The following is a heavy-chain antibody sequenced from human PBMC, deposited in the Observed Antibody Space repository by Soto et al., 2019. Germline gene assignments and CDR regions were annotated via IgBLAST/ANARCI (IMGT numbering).Heavy chain of an antibody. CDR3: ARAGVSESSSWFDP. Sequence: VKVSCKASGGAFSSYAISWVRQAPGQGLEWMGGIIPIFGTANYAQKFQGRVTITADESTSTAYMELSSLRSEDTAVYYCARAGVSESSSWFDPWGQGTLVTVSS. CDR1: GGAFSSYA. J-gene: IGHJ5*02. V-gene: IGHV1-69*13. D-gene: IGHD3-3*01. CDR2: IIPIFGTA.